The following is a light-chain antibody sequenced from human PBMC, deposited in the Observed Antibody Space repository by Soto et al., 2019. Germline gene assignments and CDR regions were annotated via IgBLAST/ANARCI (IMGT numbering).Light chain of an antibody. J-gene: IGKJ1*01. Sequence: EIVLTQFPGTLSLSPGERATLSCRASQNVGSTNLAWYQQKPGQAPRLLIYGASSRATGIADRFSGGGSGTDFTLTISRLEPDDFAVYYCQQYGNSRTFGQGTQVEIK. CDR2: GAS. V-gene: IGKV3-20*01. CDR3: QQYGNSRT. CDR1: QNVGSTN.